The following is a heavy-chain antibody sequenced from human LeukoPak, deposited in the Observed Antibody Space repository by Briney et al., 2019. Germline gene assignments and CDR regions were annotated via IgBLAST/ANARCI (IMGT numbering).Heavy chain of an antibody. CDR2: IYTSGDT. D-gene: IGHD2-2*01. V-gene: IGHV4-61*02. CDR1: GASISSGSYY. J-gene: IGHJ4*02. CDR3: ARGLQSRAVPGGDY. Sequence: PSETLSLTXTVSGASISSGSYYWNWIRQSAGTGLEWIGRIYTSGDTNYNPSLKSRVTISIDTSKNQFSLKLSSVTAADTAVYYCARGLQSRAVPGGDYWGQGTLVTVSS.